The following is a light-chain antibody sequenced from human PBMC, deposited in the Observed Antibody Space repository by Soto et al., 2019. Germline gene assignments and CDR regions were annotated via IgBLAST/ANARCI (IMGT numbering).Light chain of an antibody. V-gene: IGLV1-36*01. J-gene: IGLJ1*01. Sequence: QSVLTQPPSVSEAPRLRVNISCSGSSSNIGNNAVNWYQQLPGKAPKILIFYDDLLPSGVSDRFSASKSGTSAALAISGLQSEDEADYFCAAWDDSLNGYVFGTGTKVTVL. CDR3: AAWDDSLNGYV. CDR2: YDD. CDR1: SSNIGNNA.